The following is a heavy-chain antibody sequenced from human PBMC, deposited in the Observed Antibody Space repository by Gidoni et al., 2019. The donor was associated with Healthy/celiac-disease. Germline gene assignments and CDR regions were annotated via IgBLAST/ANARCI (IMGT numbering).Heavy chain of an antibody. CDR3: AKPRATHTVTTCYFDY. Sequence: EVQLLESGGGLVQPGGSLRLSCAASGFACSSYAMSWVRQAPGKGLEWVSAISGSGGSTYYADSVKGRFTISRDNSKNTLYLQMNSLRAEDTAVYYCAKPRATHTVTTCYFDYWGQGTLVTVSS. D-gene: IGHD4-17*01. CDR1: GFACSSYA. V-gene: IGHV3-23*01. J-gene: IGHJ4*02. CDR2: ISGSGGST.